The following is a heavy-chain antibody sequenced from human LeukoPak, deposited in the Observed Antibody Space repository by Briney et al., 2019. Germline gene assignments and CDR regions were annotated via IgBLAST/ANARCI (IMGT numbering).Heavy chain of an antibody. CDR2: ISYDGSNK. CDR1: GFTFSSYG. J-gene: IGHJ4*02. CDR3: AKAGAPYDYVWGSYRYTGLEYYFDY. D-gene: IGHD3-16*02. Sequence: PGRSLRLSCAASGFTFSSYGIHWVRQAPGKGLEWVAVISYDGSNKYYADSVKGRFTASRDNSKNTLYLQMNSLRAEDTAVYYCAKAGAPYDYVWGSYRYTGLEYYFDYWGQGTLVTVSS. V-gene: IGHV3-30*18.